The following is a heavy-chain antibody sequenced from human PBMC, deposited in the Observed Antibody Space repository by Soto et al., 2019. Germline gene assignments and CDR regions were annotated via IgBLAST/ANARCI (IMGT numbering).Heavy chain of an antibody. CDR3: ARDSSSSWYGGYYYGMDV. Sequence: PSETLSLTCTVSGGSISSYYWSWIRQPPGKGLEWIGYTYYSGSTNYNPSLKSRVTISVDTSKNQFSLKLSSVTAADTAVYYCARDSSSSWYGGYYYGMDVWGQGTTVTVSS. D-gene: IGHD6-13*01. CDR1: GGSISSYY. J-gene: IGHJ6*02. CDR2: TYYSGST. V-gene: IGHV4-59*01.